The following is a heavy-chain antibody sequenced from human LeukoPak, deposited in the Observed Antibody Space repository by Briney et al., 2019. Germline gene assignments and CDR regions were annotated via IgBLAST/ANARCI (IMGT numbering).Heavy chain of an antibody. Sequence: GGSLRLSCAASGFTFSSYAMSWGRQAPGKGVEWVAGISYDGSNKYYADSVKGRFTISRDNSTNTVYLQMNSLRAEDTAVYYCARDPYSNYYFDYWGQGTLVTVSS. V-gene: IGHV3-30-3*01. D-gene: IGHD4-11*01. CDR2: ISYDGSNK. CDR3: ARDPYSNYYFDY. J-gene: IGHJ4*02. CDR1: GFTFSSYA.